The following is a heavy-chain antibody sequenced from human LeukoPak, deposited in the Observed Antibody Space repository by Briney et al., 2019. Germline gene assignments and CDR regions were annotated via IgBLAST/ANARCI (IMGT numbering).Heavy chain of an antibody. D-gene: IGHD6-19*01. V-gene: IGHV3-23*01. Sequence: PGGSLRLSCAASGFTFSSYAMSWVRQAPGKGLEWVSVISGSGGSTYYADSVKGRFTISRDNSKNTLYLQMNSLRAEDTAVYYCAKDRASEYSSGWSFDYWGQGTLVTVSS. J-gene: IGHJ4*02. CDR1: GFTFSSYA. CDR2: ISGSGGST. CDR3: AKDRASEYSSGWSFDY.